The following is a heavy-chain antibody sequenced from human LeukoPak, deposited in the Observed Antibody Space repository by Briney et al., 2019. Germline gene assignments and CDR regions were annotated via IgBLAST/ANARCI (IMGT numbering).Heavy chain of an antibody. J-gene: IGHJ4*02. CDR3: ARLHPPLKYYYDSSGYYYPPDY. Sequence: ASVKVSCKASGYTFTSYDINWVRQATGQGLEWMGWMNPNSGNTGYAQRFQGRVTMTRNTSIRTAYMELSSLRSEDTAMYYCARLHPPLKYYYDSSGYYYPPDYWGQGTLVTVSS. D-gene: IGHD3-22*01. CDR2: MNPNSGNT. V-gene: IGHV1-8*01. CDR1: GYTFTSYD.